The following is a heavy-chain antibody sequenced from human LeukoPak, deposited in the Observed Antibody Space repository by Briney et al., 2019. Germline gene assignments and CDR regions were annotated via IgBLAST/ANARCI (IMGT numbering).Heavy chain of an antibody. Sequence: KSSETLSLTCTVSGGSISSSSYYWGWIRQPPGKGLEWIGEINHSGSTNYNPSLKSRVTISVDTSKNQFSLKLSSVTAADTAVYYCARGYQHRYGMDVWGQGTTVTVSS. J-gene: IGHJ6*02. CDR3: ARGYQHRYGMDV. V-gene: IGHV4-39*07. CDR1: GGSISSSSYY. D-gene: IGHD2-2*01. CDR2: INHSGST.